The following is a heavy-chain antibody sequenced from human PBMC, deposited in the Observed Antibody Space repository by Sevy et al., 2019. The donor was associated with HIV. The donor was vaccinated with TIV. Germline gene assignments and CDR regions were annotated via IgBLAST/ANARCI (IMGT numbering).Heavy chain of an antibody. CDR2: ISGSGGST. D-gene: IGHD3-3*01. V-gene: IGHV3-23*01. CDR3: VKGVYDFWSGRSDVFDI. Sequence: GGSLRLSCAASGFIFNTHAMSWVRQAPGKGLEWVSGISGSGGSTYYADSVKGRFPISRDNSKNTLNVQMNSLRAEDTAVYYCVKGVYDFWSGRSDVFDIWGQGTMVTVSS. CDR1: GFIFNTHA. J-gene: IGHJ3*02.